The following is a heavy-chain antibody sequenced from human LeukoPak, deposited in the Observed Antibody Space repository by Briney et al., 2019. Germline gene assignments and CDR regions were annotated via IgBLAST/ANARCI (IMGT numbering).Heavy chain of an antibody. CDR2: ISSSSSYI. CDR1: GFTFSSYS. CDR3: ARGIGGVIAYYFDY. D-gene: IGHD3-16*02. V-gene: IGHV3-21*01. Sequence: KPGGSLRLSCAASGFTFSSYSMNWVRQAPGKGLEWVSSISSSSSYIYYADSVKGRFTISRDNAKNSLYLQMNSLGAEDTAVYYCARGIGGVIAYYFDYWGQGTLVTVSS. J-gene: IGHJ4*02.